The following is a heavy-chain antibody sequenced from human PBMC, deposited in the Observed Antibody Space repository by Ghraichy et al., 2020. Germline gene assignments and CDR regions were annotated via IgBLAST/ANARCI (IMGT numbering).Heavy chain of an antibody. CDR3: ARRRDLYTDLIYFDY. Sequence: SETLSLTCNVSGGSVSSSSYWWGWIRQPPGKGLEWIGIIYYSGSTYYNPSLKSRVTISVDTSKNQLSLNLSSVTATDTAVYYCARRRDLYTDLIYFDYWGQGTLAAVSS. D-gene: IGHD3-22*01. J-gene: IGHJ4*02. CDR1: GGSVSSSSYW. CDR2: IYYSGST. V-gene: IGHV4-39*01.